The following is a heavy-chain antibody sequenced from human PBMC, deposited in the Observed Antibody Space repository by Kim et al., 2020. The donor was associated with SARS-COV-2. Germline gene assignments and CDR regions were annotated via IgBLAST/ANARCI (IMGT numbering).Heavy chain of an antibody. CDR2: ISAYNGNT. CDR3: ARGLREAEWFWGKIVVVPAAMGFDY. Sequence: ASVKVSCKASGYTFTSYGISWVRQAPGQGLEWMGWISAYNGNTNYAQKLQGRVTMTTDTSTSTAYMELRSLRSDDTAVYYCARGLREAEWFWGKIVVVPAAMGFDYWGQGTLVTVSS. J-gene: IGHJ4*02. CDR1: GYTFTSYG. V-gene: IGHV1-18*01. D-gene: IGHD2-2*01.